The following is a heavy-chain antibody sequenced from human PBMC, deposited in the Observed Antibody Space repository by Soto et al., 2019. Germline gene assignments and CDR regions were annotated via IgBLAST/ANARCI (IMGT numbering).Heavy chain of an antibody. J-gene: IGHJ4*02. V-gene: IGHV4-39*01. CDR1: GGSISSSNYY. CDR3: ARQWFY. CDR2: IYYSGST. Sequence: QLQLQESGPGLVKPSETLSLTCTVSGGSISSSNYYWGWIRQPPGKGLEWIGSIYYSGSTYYNPSRKTRLHISVDTSKSHSSLKRSSVSAGDPAVYYGARQWFYWGQGILVTVSS. D-gene: IGHD3-22*01.